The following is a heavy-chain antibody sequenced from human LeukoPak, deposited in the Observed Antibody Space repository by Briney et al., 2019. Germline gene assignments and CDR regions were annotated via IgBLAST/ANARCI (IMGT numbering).Heavy chain of an antibody. Sequence: GGSLRLSCAASGFTFSSYEMNWVRQAPGKGLEWVSYISSSGSTIYYADSVRGRFTISRDNAKNSLYLQMNSLRAEDTAVYYCAELGITMIGGVWGKGTTVTISS. D-gene: IGHD3-10*02. CDR2: ISSSGSTI. J-gene: IGHJ6*04. CDR3: AELGITMIGGV. V-gene: IGHV3-48*03. CDR1: GFTFSSYE.